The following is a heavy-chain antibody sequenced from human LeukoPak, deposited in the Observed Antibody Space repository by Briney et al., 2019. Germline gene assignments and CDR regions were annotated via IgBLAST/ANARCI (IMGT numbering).Heavy chain of an antibody. V-gene: IGHV4-39*07. J-gene: IGHJ4*02. CDR1: GGSISSSSYY. CDR3: ARVSSKLWKNYFDY. CDR2: IYYSGST. Sequence: SETLSLTCTVSGGSISSSSYYWGWIRQPPGKGLEWIGSIYYSGSTNYNPSLKSRVTISVDTSKNQFSLKLSSVTAADTAVYYCARVSSKLWKNYFDYWGQGTLVTVSS. D-gene: IGHD5-18*01.